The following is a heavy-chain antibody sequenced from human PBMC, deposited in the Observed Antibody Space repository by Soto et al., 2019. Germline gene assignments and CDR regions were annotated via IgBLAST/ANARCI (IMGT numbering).Heavy chain of an antibody. CDR3: AKVLSKNYYYPFDF. J-gene: IGHJ4*02. CDR1: GFTFSDYA. V-gene: IGHV3-23*01. Sequence: QTGGSLRLSCTASGFTFSDYAMTWVRQAPGKGLEWVSTISGGSSVTYYGDSVKGQFTISRDNAKKTLFLQLNRLSAEDTATYYCAKVLSKNYYYPFDFWGQGTQVTVSS. D-gene: IGHD3-10*01. CDR2: ISGGSSVT.